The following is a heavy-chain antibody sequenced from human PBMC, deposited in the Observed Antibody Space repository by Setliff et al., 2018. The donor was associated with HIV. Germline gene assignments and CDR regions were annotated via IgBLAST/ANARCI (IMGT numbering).Heavy chain of an antibody. CDR2: ISANNGKT. V-gene: IGHV1-18*01. CDR3: ARDGYFDWLLFDY. CDR1: GYTFVSYG. Sequence: VASVKVSCKASGYTFVSYGISWVRQAPGQGLEWMGWISANNGKTKYAQKFQGRVTMTTDTSTFTAYMDLRSLKSDDTAVYYCARDGYFDWLLFDYWGQGTLVTVSS. J-gene: IGHJ4*02. D-gene: IGHD3-9*01.